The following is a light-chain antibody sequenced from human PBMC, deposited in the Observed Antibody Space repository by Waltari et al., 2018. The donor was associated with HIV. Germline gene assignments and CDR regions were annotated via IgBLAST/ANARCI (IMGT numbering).Light chain of an antibody. J-gene: IGLJ2*01. V-gene: IGLV2-14*03. CDR3: SSYSSSTTVV. CDR1: SSDVGAYNY. CDR2: DVN. Sequence: QSALTQPASVSGSPGQSITISCTGTSSDVGAYNYVSWFQQHPGKAPKIIIYDVNNRPSGVSNRCAGSKSGSTASLTIAGLQAEDEADYYCSSYSSSTTVVFGGGTKLTVL.